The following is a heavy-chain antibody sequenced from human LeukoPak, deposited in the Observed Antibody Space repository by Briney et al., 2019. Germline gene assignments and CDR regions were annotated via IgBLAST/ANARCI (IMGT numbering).Heavy chain of an antibody. V-gene: IGHV3-48*03. J-gene: IGHJ5*02. CDR3: ARSESTFGVTPFGP. D-gene: IGHD3-3*01. CDR1: GFTLSGYA. CDR2: ISTTALSK. Sequence: QTGGSLRLSCAASGFTLSGYAMNWVRQAPGKGLEWVSYISTTALSKYYADSVKGRFTISRDNAKNSLYLQMNSLRAEDTAVYYCARSESTFGVTPFGPWGQGTLVTVSS.